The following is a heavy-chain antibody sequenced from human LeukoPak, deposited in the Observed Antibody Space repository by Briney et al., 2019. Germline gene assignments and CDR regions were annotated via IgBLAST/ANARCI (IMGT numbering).Heavy chain of an antibody. D-gene: IGHD4-17*01. CDR2: ISAYNGNT. Sequence: ASVKVSCKASGYTFTSYGISWVRQAPGQGLERMGWISAYNGNTNYAQKLQGRVTMTTDTSTSTAYMELRSLRSDDTAVYYCARDYGDYGVDAFDIWGQGTMVTVSS. CDR1: GYTFTSYG. CDR3: ARDYGDYGVDAFDI. J-gene: IGHJ3*02. V-gene: IGHV1-18*01.